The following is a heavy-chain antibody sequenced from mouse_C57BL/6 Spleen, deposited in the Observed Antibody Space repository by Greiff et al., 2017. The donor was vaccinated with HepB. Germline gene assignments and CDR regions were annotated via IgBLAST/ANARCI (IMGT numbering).Heavy chain of an antibody. CDR3: AKNPTGTGYAMDY. V-gene: IGHV2-5*01. CDR1: GFSLTSYG. D-gene: IGHD4-1*02. Sequence: VMLVESGPGLVQPSQSLSITCTVSGFSLTSYGVHWVRQSPGKGLEWLGVIWRGGSTDYNAAFMSRLSITKDNSKSQVFFKMNSLQADDTAIYYCAKNPTGTGYAMDYWGQGTSVTVSS. CDR2: IWRGGST. J-gene: IGHJ4*01.